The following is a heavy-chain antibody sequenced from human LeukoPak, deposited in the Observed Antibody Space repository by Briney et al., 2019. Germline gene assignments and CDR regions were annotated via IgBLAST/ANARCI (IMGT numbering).Heavy chain of an antibody. CDR2: IYPRDSDT. D-gene: IGHD2-2*01. V-gene: IGHV5-51*01. Sequence: GESLKTSCKASGYSFTNYWIGWVRQMPGKGLEWMGIIYPRDSDTRYGPAFQGQVSFSADTSISTAYLQWSSLEASDTAMYYCARHRNRFCSSATCFTLFDSWGQGTLVTVSS. CDR3: ARHRNRFCSSATCFTLFDS. CDR1: GYSFTNYW. J-gene: IGHJ4*02.